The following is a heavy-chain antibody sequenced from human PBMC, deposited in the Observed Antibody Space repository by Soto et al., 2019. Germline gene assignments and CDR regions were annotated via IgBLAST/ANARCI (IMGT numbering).Heavy chain of an antibody. Sequence: QVQLQESGPGLVKPSETLSLTCTVSGGSISSYYWSWIRQPPGKGLEWIGYIYDSGSTNYNPSLKCRXTISVDTSKNQFSLKLTSVTAADTAVYYCAAPPRFWGQGTLVTVSS. CDR3: AAPPRF. D-gene: IGHD6-6*01. V-gene: IGHV4-59*01. J-gene: IGHJ4*02. CDR2: IYDSGST. CDR1: GGSISSYY.